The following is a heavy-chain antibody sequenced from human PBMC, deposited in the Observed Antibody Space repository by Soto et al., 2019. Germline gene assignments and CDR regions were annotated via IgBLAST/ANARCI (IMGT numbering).Heavy chain of an antibody. CDR2: IWYDGSNK. CDR1: GFTFSTYG. CDR3: ARSPAGYSYGYGADY. Sequence: QVQLVESGGGVVQPGRSPRLSCAASGFTFSTYGMHWVRQAPGKGLEWVAVIWYDGSNKYYADSVKGRFTISRDNSKNTLFLQMNSLRAEDTAVYYCARSPAGYSYGYGADYWGQGTLVTVSS. D-gene: IGHD5-18*01. J-gene: IGHJ4*02. V-gene: IGHV3-33*01.